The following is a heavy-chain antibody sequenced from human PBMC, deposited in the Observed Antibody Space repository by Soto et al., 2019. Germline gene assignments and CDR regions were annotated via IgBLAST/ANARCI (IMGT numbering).Heavy chain of an antibody. CDR3: ASRGYSYGFSLGMDV. J-gene: IGHJ6*02. V-gene: IGHV4-31*03. Sequence: QVQLQESGPGLVKPSQTLSLTCTVSGGSISSGGYYWSWIRQHPGKGLEWIGYIYYSGSTYYNPSLKSRVTISVDTSKNQFSLKLSSVTAANTAVYYCASRGYSYGFSLGMDVWGQGTTVTVSS. CDR2: IYYSGST. D-gene: IGHD5-18*01. CDR1: GGSISSGGYY.